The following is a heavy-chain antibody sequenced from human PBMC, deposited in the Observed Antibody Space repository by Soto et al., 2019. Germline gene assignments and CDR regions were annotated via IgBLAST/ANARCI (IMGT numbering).Heavy chain of an antibody. CDR2: ISAYKTNI. J-gene: IGHJ4*02. CDR1: GYTFPNYG. Sequence: ASVKVSCKASGYTFPNYGITWVRQAPGQGLEWMGWISAYKTNIKYAQKFQGRVTLTTDTSTSTAYMELRSLRSDDTAIYYCVRDLAGSGAYYTDFWGQGTLVTVS. V-gene: IGHV1-18*01. CDR3: VRDLAGSGAYYTDF. D-gene: IGHD3-10*01.